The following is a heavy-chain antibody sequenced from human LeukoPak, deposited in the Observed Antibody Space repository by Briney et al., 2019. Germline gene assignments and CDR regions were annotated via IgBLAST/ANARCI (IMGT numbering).Heavy chain of an antibody. CDR3: AKGSYYDSSGSFYFDY. CDR1: GGSISSGGYS. Sequence: SETLSLTCAVSGGSISSGGYSWSWIRQPPGKGLEWIGYIYHSGSTYYNPSLKSRVTISVDRSKNQFSLKPSSVTAADTAAYYCAKGSYYDSSGSFYFDYWGQGTLVTVSS. D-gene: IGHD3-22*01. CDR2: IYHSGST. V-gene: IGHV4-30-2*01. J-gene: IGHJ4*02.